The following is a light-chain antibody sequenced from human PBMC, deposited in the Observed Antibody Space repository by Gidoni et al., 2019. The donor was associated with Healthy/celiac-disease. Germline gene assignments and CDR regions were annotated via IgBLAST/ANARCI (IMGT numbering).Light chain of an antibody. CDR1: KLGDKY. J-gene: IGLJ3*02. Sequence: SYELTQPHSVSVSPGQTASINCSGDKLGDKYACWYPQKPGQSPVLVIYQDSKRPSGIPERFSGSNSGNTATLTISVTQAMDEADYYCQAWDSSTNWVFGGGTKLTV. V-gene: IGLV3-1*01. CDR2: QDS. CDR3: QAWDSSTNWV.